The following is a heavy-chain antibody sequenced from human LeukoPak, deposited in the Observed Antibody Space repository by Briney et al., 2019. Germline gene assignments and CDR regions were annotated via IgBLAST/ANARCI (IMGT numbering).Heavy chain of an antibody. J-gene: IGHJ4*02. Sequence: PGGSLRLSCAASGFTFSSYSMNWVRQAPGKGLEWVSSISSSSSYIYYADSVKGRFTISRDNAKNSLYLEMNSLRAEDTAVYYCALVGGKRYYYDSSGLSYFDYWGQGTLVTVSS. CDR2: ISSSSSYI. CDR1: GFTFSSYS. V-gene: IGHV3-21*01. D-gene: IGHD3-22*01. CDR3: ALVGGKRYYYDSSGLSYFDY.